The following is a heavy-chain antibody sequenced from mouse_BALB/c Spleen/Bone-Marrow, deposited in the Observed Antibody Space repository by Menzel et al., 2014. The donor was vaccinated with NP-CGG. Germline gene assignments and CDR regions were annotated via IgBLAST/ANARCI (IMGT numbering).Heavy chain of an antibody. CDR2: IDPANGNT. Sequence: EVQLVESGAGLVKPGASVKLSCTASGFNIKDTYMHWVKQRPEQGLEWIGRIDPANGNTKYDPKFQGKATITADTSSNTAYLQLSSLTSEDTAVYYCAYGSSYDYFDYWGQGTTLTVPS. CDR3: AYGSSYDYFDY. V-gene: IGHV14-3*02. CDR1: GFNIKDTY. D-gene: IGHD1-1*01. J-gene: IGHJ2*01.